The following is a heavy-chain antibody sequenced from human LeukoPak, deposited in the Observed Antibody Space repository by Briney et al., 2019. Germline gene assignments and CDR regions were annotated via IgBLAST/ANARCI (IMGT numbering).Heavy chain of an antibody. J-gene: IGHJ4*02. CDR1: GFPFSTYA. D-gene: IGHD6-25*01. CDR3: AKDLRISSVYFDY. CDR2: ISDGGDST. Sequence: QAGGSLRLSCAASGFPFSTYAMSWVRQAPGMRLEWVSSISDGGDSTHYADSVEGRFTISRDNSKNTLYLQMNSLRAEDTAVYYCAKDLRISSVYFDYWGQGTLVTVSS. V-gene: IGHV3-23*01.